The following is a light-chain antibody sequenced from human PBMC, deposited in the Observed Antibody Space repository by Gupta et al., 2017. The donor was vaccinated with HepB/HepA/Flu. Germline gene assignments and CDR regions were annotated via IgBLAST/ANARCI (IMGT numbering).Light chain of an antibody. V-gene: IGLV6-57*03. CDR3: QSYDSSNHWV. CDR2: EDN. CDR1: SGSIASNY. Sequence: NFMLTQPHSGSDAPGNTVTISCTRSSGSIASNYVQWYQQRPGRAPTTVIYEDNQRPSGVPDRFSGSIDSSSNSASLTISGLKTEDEADYYCQSYDSSNHWVFGGGTKLTVL. J-gene: IGLJ3*02.